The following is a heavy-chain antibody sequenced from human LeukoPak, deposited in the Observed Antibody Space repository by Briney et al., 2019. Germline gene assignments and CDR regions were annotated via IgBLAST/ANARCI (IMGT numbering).Heavy chain of an antibody. CDR2: MNPKSGDT. Sequence: ASVKVSCTASGYSFTNYDINWVRQATGQGLEWMGWMNPKSGDTGYSQKFQGRVTITADKSTSTAYMELSSLRSEDTAVYYCARVYDSSGYYYWFDPWGQGTLVTVSS. CDR3: ARVYDSSGYYYWFDP. D-gene: IGHD3-22*01. J-gene: IGHJ5*02. CDR1: GYSFTNYD. V-gene: IGHV1-8*03.